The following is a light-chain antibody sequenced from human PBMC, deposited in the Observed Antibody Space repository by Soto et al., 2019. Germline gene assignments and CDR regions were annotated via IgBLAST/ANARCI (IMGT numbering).Light chain of an antibody. CDR2: DAS. J-gene: IGKJ5*01. V-gene: IGKV3-11*01. Sequence: APLSCKTSLSVSVYLDWYQQKPGQAPRLLISDASNRATGIPARFSGSGSGTDFTLTISSLEPEDFAVYYCHQRQYWPPITFGQGTRLEIK. CDR1: LSVSVY. CDR3: HQRQYWPPIT.